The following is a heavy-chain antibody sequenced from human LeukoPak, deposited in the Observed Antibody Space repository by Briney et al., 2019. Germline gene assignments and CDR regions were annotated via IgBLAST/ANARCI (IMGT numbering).Heavy chain of an antibody. CDR2: MNPNSGNT. CDR3: ARGRVITYYDFWSGPNYGMDV. D-gene: IGHD3-3*01. Sequence: ASVKVSCKASGYTFTSYDINWVRQATGQGLEWTGWMNPNSGNTGYAQKFQGRVTMTRNTSISTAYIELSSLRSEDTAVYYCARGRVITYYDFWSGPNYGMDVWGQGTTVTVSS. CDR1: GYTFTSYD. J-gene: IGHJ6*02. V-gene: IGHV1-8*01.